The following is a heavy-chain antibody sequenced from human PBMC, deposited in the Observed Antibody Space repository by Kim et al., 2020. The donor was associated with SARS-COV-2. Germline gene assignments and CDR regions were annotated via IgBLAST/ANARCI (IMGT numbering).Heavy chain of an antibody. CDR1: GFTFSDYY. Sequence: GSLRLSCAASGFTFSDYYMSWIRQAPGKGLEWVSYISSSGSTIYYADSVKGRFTISRDNAKNSLYLQMNSLRAEDTAVYYCARDNIVVVPSFDYWGQGTLVTVSS. V-gene: IGHV3-11*01. J-gene: IGHJ4*02. CDR2: ISSSGSTI. D-gene: IGHD2-2*01. CDR3: ARDNIVVVPSFDY.